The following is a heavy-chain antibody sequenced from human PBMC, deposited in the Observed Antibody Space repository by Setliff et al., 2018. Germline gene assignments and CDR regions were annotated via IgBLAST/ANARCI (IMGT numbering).Heavy chain of an antibody. D-gene: IGHD3-22*01. CDR3: ARGPPEYYYDSSGYTTLDY. CDR1: GGSISSHY. CDR2: IYHSGST. J-gene: IGHJ4*02. V-gene: IGHV4-38-2*02. Sequence: KPSETLSLTCTVSGGSISSHYWSWIRQPPGKGLEWIGSIYHSGSTYYNPSLKSRVTISVDTSKNQFSLKLSSVTAADTAVYYCARGPPEYYYDSSGYTTLDYWGQGTLVTVSS.